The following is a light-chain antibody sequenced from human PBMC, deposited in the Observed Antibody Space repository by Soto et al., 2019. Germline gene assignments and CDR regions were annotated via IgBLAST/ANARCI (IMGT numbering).Light chain of an antibody. CDR3: QQRHMWPIT. Sequence: EVLLKQSPVTLSLSPGERGTLSCRASQSFRCLLAWYQQKAGQAPRLLIYDAYNRATGIPPRFSGSGSGTDFTLTISSLEPEDSAVYYCQQRHMWPITFGQGTRLEIK. J-gene: IGKJ5*01. V-gene: IGKV3-11*01. CDR1: QSFRCL. CDR2: DAY.